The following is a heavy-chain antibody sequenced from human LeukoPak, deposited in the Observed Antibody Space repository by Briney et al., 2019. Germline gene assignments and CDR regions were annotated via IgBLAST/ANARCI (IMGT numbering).Heavy chain of an antibody. J-gene: IGHJ3*02. CDR2: IKQDGSEK. CDR1: EFTFSTYW. V-gene: IGHV3-7*01. Sequence: GGSLRLSCAASEFTFSTYWMTWVRQAPGKGLEWVADIKQDGSEKYYVDSVKGRFTISRQNAKKSLFLQMNSLRAEDTAVYYCARHRSGGSQDDAFDIRGQGTLVTVSS. D-gene: IGHD2-15*01. CDR3: ARHRSGGSQDDAFDI.